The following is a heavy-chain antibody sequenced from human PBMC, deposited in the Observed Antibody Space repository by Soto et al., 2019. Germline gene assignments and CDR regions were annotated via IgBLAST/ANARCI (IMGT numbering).Heavy chain of an antibody. Sequence: DVQLLESGGGLVQPEGSLRLSCAASGFTFSSYAMGWVRQGPGKGLEWVAVVSIGGSTHYADSVRGRFTISRDNSKNPLSLQMNSLTGEDTAVYFCAKRRGAGGHFDYWGQGALVTVSS. J-gene: IGHJ4*02. V-gene: IGHV3-23*01. CDR3: AKRRGAGGHFDY. CDR2: VSIGGST. CDR1: GFTFSSYA. D-gene: IGHD2-15*01.